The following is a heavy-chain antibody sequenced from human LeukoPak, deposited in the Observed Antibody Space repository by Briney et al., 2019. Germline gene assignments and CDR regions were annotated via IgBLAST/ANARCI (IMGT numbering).Heavy chain of an antibody. CDR2: IWYDGSDK. V-gene: IGHV3-33*01. J-gene: IGHJ6*02. CDR1: GFTFSRYG. Sequence: GGSLRLSCAASGFTFSRYGMHWVRQAPGKGLEWVAVIWYDGSDKYYADSVKGRFTISRDNSKNTLYLQMNSLRAEDTAVYYCARVRHLGDYYGMDVWGQETTVTVSS. D-gene: IGHD2-15*01. CDR3: ARVRHLGDYYGMDV.